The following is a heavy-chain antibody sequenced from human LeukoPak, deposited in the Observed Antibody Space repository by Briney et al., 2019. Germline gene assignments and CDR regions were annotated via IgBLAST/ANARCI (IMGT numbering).Heavy chain of an antibody. D-gene: IGHD1-26*01. Sequence: ASVKVSCKASGYTFTDHYMHWVRQAPGQGLEWMGWINPNSGGTNYAQKFQGRVTMTRDTSISTAYMELSRLRSDDTAVYYCARDWGFSGSPFDYWGQGTLVTVSS. CDR2: INPNSGGT. CDR3: ARDWGFSGSPFDY. CDR1: GYTFTDHY. J-gene: IGHJ4*02. V-gene: IGHV1-2*02.